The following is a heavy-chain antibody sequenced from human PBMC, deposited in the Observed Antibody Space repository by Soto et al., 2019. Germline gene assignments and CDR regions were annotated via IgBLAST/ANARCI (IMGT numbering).Heavy chain of an antibody. D-gene: IGHD2-15*01. CDR1: GFTFRNYG. CDR2: IWYDGSNK. Sequence: QVQLVESGGGVVQSGRSLRLSCAASGFTFRNYGMHWGRQAPGKGLEWVAVIWYDGSNKYYADSVKGRFTISRDNSKNTLNLQMNSLRVEDTAVYYCATVYCSGGSCAFDYCGQGTLVTVSS. J-gene: IGHJ4*02. CDR3: ATVYCSGGSCAFDY. V-gene: IGHV3-33*01.